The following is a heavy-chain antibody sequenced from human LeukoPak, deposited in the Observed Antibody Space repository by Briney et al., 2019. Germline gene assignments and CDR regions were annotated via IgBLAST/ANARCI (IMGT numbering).Heavy chain of an antibody. D-gene: IGHD1-14*01. J-gene: IGHJ3*02. CDR3: ARVRQPDDAFDI. Sequence: PSETLSLTCAVSGGSISSGGYSWSWIRQPPGKGLEWIGYIYYSGSTYYNPSLKSRVTISVDTSKNQSSLKLSSVTAADTAVYYCARVRQPDDAFDIWGQGTMVTVSS. CDR1: GGSISSGGYS. CDR2: IYYSGST. V-gene: IGHV4-30-4*07.